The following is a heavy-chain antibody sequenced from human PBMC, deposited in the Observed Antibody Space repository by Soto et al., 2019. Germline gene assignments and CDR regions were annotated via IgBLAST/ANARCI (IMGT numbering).Heavy chain of an antibody. CDR3: TRDQDTYGQAVFDS. CDR1: GFTLSSRW. J-gene: IGHJ4*02. Sequence: EVQLVESGGGLVQPGGSLRLSCAASGFTLSSRWMHWVRQAPGKGLVWVSRIKTDGTSTSYADSVKGRFTISRDNAKNTLYLQMNSLRDEDTAMYYCTRDQDTYGQAVFDSWGQGTLVTVSS. D-gene: IGHD2-15*01. CDR2: IKTDGTST. V-gene: IGHV3-74*01.